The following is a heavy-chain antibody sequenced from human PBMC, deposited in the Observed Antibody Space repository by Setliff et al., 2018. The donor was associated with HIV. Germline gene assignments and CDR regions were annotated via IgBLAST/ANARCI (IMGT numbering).Heavy chain of an antibody. D-gene: IGHD3-10*01. CDR3: TGDYNSGSYRFDY. Sequence: SETLSLTCTVSGGSINNYYWSWIRQPPGKGLEWIGYIYPNGSPDYPSGNIVYNPSFRSRVTLSFDTSKNQFSLKLTSVTAADAAVYYCTGDYNSGSYRFDYWGQGTPVTVSS. V-gene: IGHV4-4*08. J-gene: IGHJ4*02. CDR2: IYPNGSP. CDR1: GGSINNYY.